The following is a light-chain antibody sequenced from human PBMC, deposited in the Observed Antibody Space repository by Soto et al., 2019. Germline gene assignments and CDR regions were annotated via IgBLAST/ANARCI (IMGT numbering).Light chain of an antibody. J-gene: IGKJ1*01. Sequence: DIQMTQSPSTLSGSVGDRVTITCRASQTISSWLAWYQQKPGKAPKLLIYKASTLKSGVPSRFSSSGSGTEFTLTISSLQPDDFATYYCQHYNSYSEAIGQGTKVDI. CDR2: KAS. V-gene: IGKV1-5*03. CDR3: QHYNSYSEA. CDR1: QTISSW.